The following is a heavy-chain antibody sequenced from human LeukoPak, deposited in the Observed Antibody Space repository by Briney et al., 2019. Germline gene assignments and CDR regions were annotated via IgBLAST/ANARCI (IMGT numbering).Heavy chain of an antibody. V-gene: IGHV3-48*04. CDR2: ISSRSSTI. J-gene: IGHJ3*02. CDR1: GFTFSTHD. D-gene: IGHD2-8*01. Sequence: GGSLRLSCAASGFTFSTHDLNWVRQAPGKGLEWVSFISSRSSTIYYADSVKGRFTISRDNAKNSLYLQMNSLRAEDTALYYCASHTGAGVAFWPFHIWGQGTMVTVSS. CDR3: ASHTGAGVAFWPFHI.